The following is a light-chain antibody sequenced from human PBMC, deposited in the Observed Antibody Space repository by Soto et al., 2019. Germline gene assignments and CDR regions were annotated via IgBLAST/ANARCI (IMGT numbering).Light chain of an antibody. CDR1: SGHSSYG. CDR3: CSYAGSYTLV. Sequence: QSVLTQSPSASASLGASVKLTCTLSSGHSSYGIAWHQQQPEKGPRFLMKVNSDGGHNKGDGIPDRFSGSSSGAERYLTISSLQSEDEADYYCCSYAGSYTLVFGTGTKLTVL. V-gene: IGLV4-69*01. J-gene: IGLJ1*01. CDR2: VNSDGGH.